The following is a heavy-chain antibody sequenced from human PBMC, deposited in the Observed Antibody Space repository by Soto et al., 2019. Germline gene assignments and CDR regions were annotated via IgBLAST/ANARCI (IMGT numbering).Heavy chain of an antibody. CDR3: ARSFDYGYIHH. Sequence: EVQLVETGGGLTQPGGSLRLSCENSGFTVNSDYMSWVRQAPGKGLEWVSIIYAGGSTYYADSVRGRFTISSDNSRNTLYLQMISLRVEDTAVYYCARSFDYGYIHHWGQGTLVTVSS. J-gene: IGHJ4*02. D-gene: IGHD3-10*01. V-gene: IGHV3-53*02. CDR2: IYAGGST. CDR1: GFTVNSDY.